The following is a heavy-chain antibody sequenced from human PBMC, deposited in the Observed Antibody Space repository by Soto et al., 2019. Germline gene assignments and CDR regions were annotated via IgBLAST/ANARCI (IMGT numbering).Heavy chain of an antibody. V-gene: IGHV3-30*18. Sequence: GGSLRLSCAASGFTFSSYGMHWVRQAPGKWLEWVAVISYDGSNKYYADSVKGRFTISRDNSKNTLYLQMNSLRAEDTAVYYCAKEADYYGSGSYLMTWGQGXLVTVYS. CDR2: ISYDGSNK. CDR1: GFTFSSYG. J-gene: IGHJ5*02. CDR3: AKEADYYGSGSYLMT. D-gene: IGHD3-10*01.